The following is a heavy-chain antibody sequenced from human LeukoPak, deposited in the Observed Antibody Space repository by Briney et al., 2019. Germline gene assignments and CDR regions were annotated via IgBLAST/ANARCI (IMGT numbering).Heavy chain of an antibody. CDR3: AKDSRTIFGVVIARSPPFDY. J-gene: IGHJ4*02. CDR1: GFTFSSYA. D-gene: IGHD3-3*01. CDR2: ISGSGGST. Sequence: GGSLRLSCAASGFTFSSYAMSWVRQAPGKGLEWVSAISGSGGSTYYADSVKGRFTISRDNSKNTLYLQMNSLRAEDTAVYYCAKDSRTIFGVVIARSPPFDYWGQGTLVTVSS. V-gene: IGHV3-23*01.